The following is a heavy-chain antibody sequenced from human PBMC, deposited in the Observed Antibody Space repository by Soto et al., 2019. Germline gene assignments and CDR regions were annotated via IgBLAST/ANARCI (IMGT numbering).Heavy chain of an antibody. D-gene: IGHD3-10*01. V-gene: IGHV5-51*01. J-gene: IGHJ5*02. CDR2: IYPGDSDT. CDR3: ARHKFYYYGSGSYYPFDP. Sequence: GESLKISCKGSGYSFTSYWIGWVRQMPGKGLEWMGIIYPGDSDTRYSPSFQGQVTISADKSISTAYLQWSSLKASDTAMYYCARHKFYYYGSGSYYPFDPWGQGTLVTVSS. CDR1: GYSFTSYW.